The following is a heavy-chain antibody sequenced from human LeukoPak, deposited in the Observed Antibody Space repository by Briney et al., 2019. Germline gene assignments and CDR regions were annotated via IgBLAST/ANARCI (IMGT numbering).Heavy chain of an antibody. Sequence: SETLSLTCTVSGGSISSYYWNWIRQPAGKGLEWIGRIYSSGSTNYNPSLKSRVTISVDKSKNQFSLKLSSVTAADTAVYYCARIGYSSHWTDAFDIWGQGTMVTVSS. J-gene: IGHJ3*02. CDR2: IYSSGST. D-gene: IGHD6-13*01. CDR3: ARIGYSSHWTDAFDI. CDR1: GGSISSYY. V-gene: IGHV4-4*07.